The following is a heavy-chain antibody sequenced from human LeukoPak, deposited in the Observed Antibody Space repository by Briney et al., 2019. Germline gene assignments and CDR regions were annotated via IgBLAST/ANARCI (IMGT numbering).Heavy chain of an antibody. V-gene: IGHV4-4*07. CDR3: ASMYCTNGVCSAYYFDY. CDR2: IYTSGST. CDR1: GGSISSYY. Sequence: SETLSLTCTVSGGSISSYYWSWIRQPAGKGLEWIGRIYTSGSTNYNPSLKSRVTMSVDTSKNQFSLKLSSVTAADTAVYYCASMYCTNGVCSAYYFDYWGQGTLVTVSS. D-gene: IGHD2-8*01. J-gene: IGHJ4*02.